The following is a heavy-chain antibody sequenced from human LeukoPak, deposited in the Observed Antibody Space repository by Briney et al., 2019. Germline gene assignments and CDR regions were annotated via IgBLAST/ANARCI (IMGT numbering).Heavy chain of an antibody. CDR2: INHSGST. D-gene: IGHD3-22*01. CDR3: ARGPLYYYDSSGYRDY. V-gene: IGHV4-34*01. CDR1: GGSFSGYY. J-gene: IGHJ4*02. Sequence: PSETLSLTCAVYGGSFSGYYWSWIRQPPRKGLEWSGEINHSGSTNYNPSLKRRVTISVDTSKNQFSLKLSSVTAADTAVYYCARGPLYYYDSSGYRDYWGQGTLVTVSS.